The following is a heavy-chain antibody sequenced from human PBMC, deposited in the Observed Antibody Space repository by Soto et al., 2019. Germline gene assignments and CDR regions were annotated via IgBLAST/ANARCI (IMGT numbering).Heavy chain of an antibody. J-gene: IGHJ4*02. CDR3: ARDPHYYGSGSSGADFDY. Sequence: GGSLRLSCAASGFTFSSYSMNWVRQAPGKGLEWVSSISSSSYIYYADSVKGRFTISRDNAKNSLYLQMNSLRAEDTAVYYCARDPHYYGSGSSGADFDYWGQGTLVTVSS. CDR2: ISSSSYI. V-gene: IGHV3-21*01. D-gene: IGHD3-10*01. CDR1: GFTFSSYS.